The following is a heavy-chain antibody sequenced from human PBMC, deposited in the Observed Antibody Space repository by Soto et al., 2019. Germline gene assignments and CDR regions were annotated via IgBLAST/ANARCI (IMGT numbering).Heavy chain of an antibody. Sequence: EVQLVESGGGLVKPGGSLRLSCAASGFTFSNAWMSWVRQAPGKGLEWAGRIKSTTDGGTTDYAAPVKGRFTISRDDSNNTLYLQMNSLKTEDTAVYYCTTGYDFWSGHAVWGQGTLVTVSS. CDR1: GFTFSNAW. CDR3: TTGYDFWSGHAV. V-gene: IGHV3-15*01. J-gene: IGHJ4*02. CDR2: IKSTTDGGTT. D-gene: IGHD3-3*01.